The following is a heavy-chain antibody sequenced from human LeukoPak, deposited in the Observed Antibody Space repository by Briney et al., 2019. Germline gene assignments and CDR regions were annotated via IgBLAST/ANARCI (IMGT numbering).Heavy chain of an antibody. CDR1: GYTFTTSH. D-gene: IGHD3-22*01. CDR3: ARDGGDGSGYHYYDY. V-gene: IGHV1-46*04. J-gene: IGHJ4*02. CDR2: IIPSGGST. Sequence: GASVKVSCKASGYTFTTSHMHWVRQAPGQGLEWMGIIIPSGGSTSYAQKLQGRVTMTSDTSTSTAYMELSSLKSEDTAVYYCARDGGDGSGYHYYDYWGQGTLVTVSS.